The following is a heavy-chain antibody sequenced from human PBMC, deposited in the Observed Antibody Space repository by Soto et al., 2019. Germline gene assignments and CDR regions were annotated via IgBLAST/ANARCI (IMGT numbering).Heavy chain of an antibody. V-gene: IGHV2-26*01. D-gene: IGHD3-9*01. CDR1: GFSLSNARMG. J-gene: IGHJ4*02. CDR3: ARTPVRYFDWLLLFDY. Sequence: GSGPTLVNPTETLTLTCTVSGFSLSNARMGVSWIRQPPGKALEWLAHIFSNDEKSYSTSLKSRLTISKDTSKSQVVLTMTNMEPVDTATYYCARTPVRYFDWLLLFDYWGQGTLVTVAS. CDR2: IFSNDEK.